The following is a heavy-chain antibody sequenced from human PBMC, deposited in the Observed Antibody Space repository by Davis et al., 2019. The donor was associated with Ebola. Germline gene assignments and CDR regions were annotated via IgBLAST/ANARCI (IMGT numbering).Heavy chain of an antibody. CDR2: INSDGSST. V-gene: IGHV3-74*01. D-gene: IGHD2-21*02. Sequence: HTGGSLRLSCAASGFTFSSYWMHWVRQAPGKGLAWVSRINSDGSSTSYADSVKGRFTISRDNAKNSLYLQMNFLKVEDTAVYYCARDAGTAWCGNDCPHDAFDIWGQGTMVTVSS. CDR3: ARDAGTAWCGNDCPHDAFDI. CDR1: GFTFSSYW. J-gene: IGHJ3*02.